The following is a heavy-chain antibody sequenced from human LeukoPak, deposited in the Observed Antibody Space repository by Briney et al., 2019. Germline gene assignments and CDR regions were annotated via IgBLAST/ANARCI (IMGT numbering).Heavy chain of an antibody. Sequence: ASVKVSCKASGYTFTSYYMHWVRQAPGQGLEWMGWINPSGGSTSYAQKFQGRVTMTRDMSTSTVYMELSSLRSEDTAVYYCAREGLGSGAYGGIDYWGQGTLVTVSS. V-gene: IGHV1-46*01. CDR3: AREGLGSGAYGGIDY. CDR1: GYTFTSYY. D-gene: IGHD1-26*01. J-gene: IGHJ4*02. CDR2: INPSGGST.